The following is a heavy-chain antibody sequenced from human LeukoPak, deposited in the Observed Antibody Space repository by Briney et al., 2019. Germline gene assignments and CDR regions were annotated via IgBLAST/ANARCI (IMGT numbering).Heavy chain of an antibody. J-gene: IGHJ4*02. CDR2: IKSKTDGGTT. Sequence: GGSLRLSCAASGFTFSTYGMSWVRQAPGKGLEWVGRIKSKTDGGTTDYAAPVKGRFTISRDDSKNTLYLQMNSLKTEDTAVYYCTRGIVVGTSVDYWGQGTLVTVSS. CDR3: TRGIVVGTSVDY. D-gene: IGHD3-22*01. CDR1: GFTFSTYG. V-gene: IGHV3-15*01.